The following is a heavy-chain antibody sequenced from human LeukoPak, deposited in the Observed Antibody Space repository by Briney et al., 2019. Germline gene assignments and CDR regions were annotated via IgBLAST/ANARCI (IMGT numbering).Heavy chain of an antibody. V-gene: IGHV1-46*01. J-gene: IGHJ4*02. CDR1: GYTFASYY. Sequence: ASVKVSCKASGYTFASYYMHWVRQAPGQGLEWMGIINPSGGSTSYAQKFQGRVTMTRDTSTSTVYMELSSPRSEDTAVYYCARTNSGSYPYQTLFDYWGQGTLVTVSS. CDR3: ARTNSGSYPYQTLFDY. CDR2: INPSGGST. D-gene: IGHD1-26*01.